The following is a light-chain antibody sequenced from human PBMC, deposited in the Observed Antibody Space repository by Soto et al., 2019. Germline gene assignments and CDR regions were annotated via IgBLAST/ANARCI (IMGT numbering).Light chain of an antibody. CDR3: QQYGSSGT. J-gene: IGKJ1*01. V-gene: IGKV3-20*01. CDR2: GAS. Sequence: EIVMTQSPATLSVSPVERVTLSCRASQSVSNNLVWYQQKPGQAPRLLIYGASNRATGIPDRFSGSGSGTDFTLTISRLEPEDFAVYYCQQYGSSGTFGQGTKVDIK. CDR1: QSVSNN.